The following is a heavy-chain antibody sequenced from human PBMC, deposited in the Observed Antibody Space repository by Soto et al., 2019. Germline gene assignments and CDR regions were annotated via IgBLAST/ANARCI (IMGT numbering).Heavy chain of an antibody. CDR2: ISWNSGSI. CDR3: AKDAASGRRITFGGVIVYDAFDI. D-gene: IGHD3-16*02. CDR1: GFTFDDYA. V-gene: IGHV3-9*01. J-gene: IGHJ3*02. Sequence: EVQLVESGGGLVQPGRSLRLSCAASGFTFDDYAMHWVRQAPGKGLEWVSGISWNSGSIGYADSVKGRFTISRDNAKNSLYLQMNSLRAEDTALYYCAKDAASGRRITFGGVIVYDAFDIRGQGTMVTVSS.